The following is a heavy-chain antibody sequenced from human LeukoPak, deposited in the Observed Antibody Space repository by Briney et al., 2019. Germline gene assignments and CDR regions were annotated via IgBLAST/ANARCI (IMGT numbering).Heavy chain of an antibody. J-gene: IGHJ4*02. Sequence: PSETLSLACTVSGSSISSGGYYWSWIRQHPGKGLEWIGYSFYSGSTYYNPSLKTRCTISLDTSKNQFSLNLSSVTASHTLVCYCARHDQTTANFDYWGQGTLVTVSS. CDR1: GSSISSGGYY. V-gene: IGHV4-31*02. CDR3: ARHDQTTANFDY. D-gene: IGHD4-17*01. CDR2: SFYSGST.